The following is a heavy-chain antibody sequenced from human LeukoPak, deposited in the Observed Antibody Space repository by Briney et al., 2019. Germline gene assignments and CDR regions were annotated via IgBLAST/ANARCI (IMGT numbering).Heavy chain of an antibody. Sequence: QPGGSLRLSCAASGFTFSSYAMSWDRQAPGKGLEWVSGISGSGGGTYYADSVKGRFAISRDNSKNTVYLQMNSLRAEDTAVYYCAKESPFHDSVIVIESWGQGTLVSVSS. CDR1: GFTFSSYA. CDR3: AKESPFHDSVIVIES. V-gene: IGHV3-23*01. J-gene: IGHJ4*02. D-gene: IGHD3-22*01. CDR2: ISGSGGGT.